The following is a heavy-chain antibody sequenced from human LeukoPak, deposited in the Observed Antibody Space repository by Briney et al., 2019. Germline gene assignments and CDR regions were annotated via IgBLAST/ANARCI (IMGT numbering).Heavy chain of an antibody. V-gene: IGHV3-21*01. CDR3: VRIPNSANFPNWFDP. CDR1: GFTFSTST. J-gene: IGHJ5*02. Sequence: GGSLRLSCAASGFTFSTSTMNWVRQAPGKGLEWVSSINSRSNNIYYADSVKGRFTISRDNAKNSLYLQMNSLRAEDTAGYYCVRIPNSANFPNWFDPWGQGTLVTVSS. CDR2: INSRSNNI. D-gene: IGHD4/OR15-4a*01.